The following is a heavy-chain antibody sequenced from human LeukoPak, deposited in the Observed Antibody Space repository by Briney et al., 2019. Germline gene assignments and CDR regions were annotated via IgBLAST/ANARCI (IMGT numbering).Heavy chain of an antibody. V-gene: IGHV3-7*01. CDR3: AKGAKGMSSSWYLFDY. CDR2: VNQDGSEQ. D-gene: IGHD6-13*01. CDR1: GFTSSSYW. Sequence: PGGSLRLSCVVSGFTSSSYWMSWVRQAPGKGLEWVANVNQDGSEQYYVDSVKGRFIISKDNAKNSLYLQMNSLRVEDTAVYYCAKGAKGMSSSWYLFDYWGQGTLVTVSS. J-gene: IGHJ4*02.